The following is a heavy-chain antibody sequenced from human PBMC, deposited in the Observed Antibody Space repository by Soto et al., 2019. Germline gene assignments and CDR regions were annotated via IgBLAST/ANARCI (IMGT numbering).Heavy chain of an antibody. CDR2: MNPNRDVP. J-gene: IGHJ6*02. V-gene: IGHV1-8*01. Sequence: ASVKVSCKASGYRFRSYDINWVRQATGQGLEWMGWMNPNRDVPGYAQKFQGWVTMTRDTSISTAYMELSRLRSDDTAVYYCAREEGIAAAGNGMDVWGQGTTVTVSS. CDR1: GYRFRSYD. D-gene: IGHD6-13*01. CDR3: AREEGIAAAGNGMDV.